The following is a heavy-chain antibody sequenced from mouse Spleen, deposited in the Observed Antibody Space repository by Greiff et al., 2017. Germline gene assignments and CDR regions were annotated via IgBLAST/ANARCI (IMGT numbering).Heavy chain of an antibody. Sequence: EVQVVESVAELVRPGASVKLSCTASGFNIKNTYMHWVKQRPEQGLEWIGRIDPANGNTKYAPKFQGKATITADTSSNTAYLQLSSLTSEDTSIYYFARLYDGSLYFDVWGAGTTVTVSS. CDR2: IDPANGNT. CDR1: GFNIKNTY. J-gene: IGHJ1*01. D-gene: IGHD2-3*01. CDR3: ARLYDGSLYFDV. V-gene: IGHV14-3*01.